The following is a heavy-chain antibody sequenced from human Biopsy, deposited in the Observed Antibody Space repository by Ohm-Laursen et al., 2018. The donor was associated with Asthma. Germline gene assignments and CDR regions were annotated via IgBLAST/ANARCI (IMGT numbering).Heavy chain of an antibody. J-gene: IGHJ4*02. CDR3: ARGAIVAGIDY. CDR2: IFYSGAT. Sequence: SDTLSLTCSVSGGSVSSVKYYWSWIRQPPGKGLEWIAYIFYSGATNYNPALKSPVTQSIDTSKSQFSLRLNSLSAADTAVYYFARGAIVAGIDYWGRGTLVTVSS. D-gene: IGHD5-12*01. V-gene: IGHV4-61*01. CDR1: GGSVSSVKYY.